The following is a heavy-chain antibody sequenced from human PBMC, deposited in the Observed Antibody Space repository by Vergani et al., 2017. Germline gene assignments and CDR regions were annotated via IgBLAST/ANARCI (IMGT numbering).Heavy chain of an antibody. J-gene: IGHJ3*02. CDR2: ISSSSSYI. CDR3: ARDHLSPGRQSLPPLGAFDI. Sequence: EVHLVESGGGLVQPGRSLRLSCSGSGFTLGDYAMTWVRQAPGKGLEWVSSISSSSSYIYYADSVKGRFTISRDNAKNSLYLQMNSLRAEDTAVYYCARDHLSPGRQSLPPLGAFDIWGQGTMVTVSS. CDR1: GFTLGDYA. D-gene: IGHD6-19*01. V-gene: IGHV3-21*01.